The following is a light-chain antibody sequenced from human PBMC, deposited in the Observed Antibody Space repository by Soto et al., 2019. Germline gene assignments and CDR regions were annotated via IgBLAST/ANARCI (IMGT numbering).Light chain of an antibody. Sequence: DIQMTQSPSTLSASVGDRVTITCRASQSISSWLAWYQQKPGKAPKLLIYAASTLQSGVPSRFSGSGSGTDFTLTISSLQPDDFAMYYCQQYNPYSRTFGQGTKVDIK. CDR3: QQYNPYSRT. CDR2: AAS. J-gene: IGKJ1*01. V-gene: IGKV1-5*01. CDR1: QSISSW.